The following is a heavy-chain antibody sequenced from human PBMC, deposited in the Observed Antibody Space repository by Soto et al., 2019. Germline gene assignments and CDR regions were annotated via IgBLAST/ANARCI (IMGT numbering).Heavy chain of an antibody. CDR3: AKGPTYDSSGYHAFDI. V-gene: IGHV3-23*01. D-gene: IGHD3-22*01. J-gene: IGHJ3*02. Sequence: GGSLRLSCAASGFTFSSYAMSWVRQAPGKGLEWVSAISGSGGSTYYADSVKGRFTISRDNSKITLYLQMNSLRAEDTAVYYCAKGPTYDSSGYHAFDIWGQGTMVTVSS. CDR2: ISGSGGST. CDR1: GFTFSSYA.